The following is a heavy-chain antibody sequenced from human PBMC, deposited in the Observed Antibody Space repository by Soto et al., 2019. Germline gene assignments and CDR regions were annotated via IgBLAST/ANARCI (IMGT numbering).Heavy chain of an antibody. CDR3: AREKGGPDSSGYCFDI. Sequence: GASVKVSCKASGYTFAGYYMHWVRQAPGQGLEWVGWMDPNSGGTSYAQNFQGRVTLTGGTSISTAYMELSRLRSDDTAVYYCAREKGGPDSSGYCFDIRGQGTKFTVSS. V-gene: IGHV1-2*02. CDR1: GYTFAGYY. D-gene: IGHD3-22*01. CDR2: MDPNSGGT. J-gene: IGHJ3*02.